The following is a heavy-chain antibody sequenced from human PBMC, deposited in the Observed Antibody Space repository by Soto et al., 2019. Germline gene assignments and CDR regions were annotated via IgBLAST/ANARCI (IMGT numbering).Heavy chain of an antibody. CDR3: ARLTITVGGPQGAFDI. J-gene: IGHJ3*02. CDR2: IYPGDSDT. Sequence: GESLKISCKGSGYSFTSYWIGWVRQMPGKGLEWMGIIYPGDSDTRYSPSFQGQVTISADKSISTAYLQWSSLKASDTAMYYCARLTITVGGPQGAFDIWGQGTMVTVSS. CDR1: GYSFTSYW. V-gene: IGHV5-51*01. D-gene: IGHD3-16*01.